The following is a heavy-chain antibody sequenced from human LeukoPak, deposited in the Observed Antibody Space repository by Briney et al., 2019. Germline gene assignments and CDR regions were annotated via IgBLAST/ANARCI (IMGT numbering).Heavy chain of an antibody. V-gene: IGHV3-30-3*01. CDR3: ARESEAFDY. J-gene: IGHJ4*02. Sequence: HPGGSLRLSCAVSGFTFSNYAMHWIRQAPGKGLEWVAVISYDGSDKSYADSVKGRFTISRDNSKNTVCLQMNSLRGEDTAVYYCARESEAFDYWGQGTLVTVSS. CDR2: ISYDGSDK. CDR1: GFTFSNYA.